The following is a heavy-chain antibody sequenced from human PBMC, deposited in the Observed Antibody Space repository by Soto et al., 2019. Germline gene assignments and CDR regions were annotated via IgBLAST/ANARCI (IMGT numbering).Heavy chain of an antibody. Sequence: EVQLLESGGGLVQPGGSLRLSCAASGFTFSSYAMGWVRQTPGKGLEWVSAISGTGDRTFYADSVKVRVTISRDNSKKMLSLQTNSLRAEDTAMYYCAKAVWCGVVLSGGYFDYWGEGTLVTLAS. CDR3: AKAVWCGVVLSGGYFDY. CDR1: GFTFSSYA. J-gene: IGHJ4*02. CDR2: ISGTGDRT. V-gene: IGHV3-23*01. D-gene: IGHD3-10*01.